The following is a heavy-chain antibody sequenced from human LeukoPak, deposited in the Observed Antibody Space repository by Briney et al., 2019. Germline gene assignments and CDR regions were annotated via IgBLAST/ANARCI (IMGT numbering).Heavy chain of an antibody. CDR3: ARGQDYYDGSGYPPTLGDY. CDR1: GYTFTGYY. J-gene: IGHJ4*02. V-gene: IGHV1-2*06. Sequence: GASVKVSCKASGYTFTGYYMHWVRQAPGQGLEWMGRINPNSGGTNYAQKFQGRVTMTRDTSISTAYMELSRLRSDDTAVYYCARGQDYYDGSGYPPTLGDYWGQGTLVTVSS. CDR2: INPNSGGT. D-gene: IGHD3-22*01.